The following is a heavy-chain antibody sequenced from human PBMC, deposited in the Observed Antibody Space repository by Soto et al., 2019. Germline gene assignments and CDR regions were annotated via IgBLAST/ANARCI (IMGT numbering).Heavy chain of an antibody. J-gene: IGHJ3*02. V-gene: IGHV4-31*03. Sequence: ALETLSLTCTVSGGSSSSGGYYWSWIRQHPGKGLEWIGYIYYSGSTYYNPSLKSRVTISVDTSKNQFSLELSSVTAADTAVYYCAGDQWELHAFDIWGQGTMVTVSS. CDR3: AGDQWELHAFDI. CDR1: GGSSSSGGYY. CDR2: IYYSGST. D-gene: IGHD1-26*01.